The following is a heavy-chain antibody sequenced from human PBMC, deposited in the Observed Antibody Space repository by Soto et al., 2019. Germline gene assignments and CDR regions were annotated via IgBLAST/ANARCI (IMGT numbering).Heavy chain of an antibody. CDR1: GYTFTSYY. D-gene: IGHD3-3*01. CDR3: AREAIRITIFGVVTPAKNWFDP. J-gene: IGHJ5*02. CDR2: INPSGGST. Sequence: ASVKVSCKASGYTFTSYYMHWVRQAPGQGLEWMGIINPSGGSTSYAQKFQGRVTMTRDTSTSTVYVELSSLRSEDTAVYYCAREAIRITIFGVVTPAKNWFDPWGQGTLVTVSS. V-gene: IGHV1-46*01.